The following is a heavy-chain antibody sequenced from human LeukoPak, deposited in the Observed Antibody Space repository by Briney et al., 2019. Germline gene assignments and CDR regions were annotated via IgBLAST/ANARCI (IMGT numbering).Heavy chain of an antibody. CDR1: GGSISSSSYY. J-gene: IGHJ2*01. CDR3: ARVSSSWYQDWYFDL. CDR2: IYYSGST. V-gene: IGHV4-39*07. D-gene: IGHD6-13*01. Sequence: SETLSLTCTVSGGSISSSSYYWGWIRQPPGKGLEWIGSIYYSGSTYYNPSLKSRVTMSVDTSKNQFSLKLSSVTAADTAVYYCARVSSSWYQDWYFDLWGRGTLVTVSS.